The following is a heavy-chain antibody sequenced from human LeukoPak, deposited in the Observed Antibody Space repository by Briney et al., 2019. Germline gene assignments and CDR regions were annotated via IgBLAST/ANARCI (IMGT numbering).Heavy chain of an antibody. CDR2: IKQDGSEK. CDR1: RFTFSNYW. V-gene: IGHV3-7*04. CDR3: ARYRCSSTSCFIDY. Sequence: PGGSLRLSCAVSRFTFSNYWMSWVRQAPGKGLEWVANIKQDGSEKYYVDSVKGRFTISRDNAKNSLYLQMNSLRAEDRAVYYCARYRCSSTSCFIDYWGQGTLVTVSS. J-gene: IGHJ4*02. D-gene: IGHD2-2*01.